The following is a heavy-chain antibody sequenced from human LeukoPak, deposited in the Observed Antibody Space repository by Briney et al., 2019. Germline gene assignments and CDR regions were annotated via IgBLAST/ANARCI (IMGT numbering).Heavy chain of an antibody. J-gene: IGHJ4*02. CDR2: ISRNSGSI. CDR3: AKDRGYSYGFFDY. Sequence: GGSLRLSCAASGFTFDDYAMHWVRQAPGKGLEWVSGISRNSGSIGYADSVKGRFTISRDNAKNSLYLQMNSLRAEDTALYYCAKDRGYSYGFFDYWGQGTLVTVSS. V-gene: IGHV3-9*01. CDR1: GFTFDDYA. D-gene: IGHD5-18*01.